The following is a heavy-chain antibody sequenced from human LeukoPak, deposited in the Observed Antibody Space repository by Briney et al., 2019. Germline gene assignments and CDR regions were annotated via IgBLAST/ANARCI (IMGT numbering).Heavy chain of an antibody. D-gene: IGHD6-13*01. J-gene: IGHJ6*02. V-gene: IGHV3-7*05. CDR2: ITQDGSEK. Sequence: PGGSLRLSCAASGFTFSSYWMSWVRQAPGKGLEWVANITQDGSEKYYVDSVKGRFTISRDNAKNSLYLQMNSLRAEDTAVYYCARVGYGSSWYRGYYYGMDVWGQGTTVTVSS. CDR1: GFTFSSYW. CDR3: ARVGYGSSWYRGYYYGMDV.